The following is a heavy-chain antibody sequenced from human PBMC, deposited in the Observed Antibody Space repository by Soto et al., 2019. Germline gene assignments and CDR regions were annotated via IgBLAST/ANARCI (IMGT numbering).Heavy chain of an antibody. CDR1: GFTFSDYA. D-gene: IGHD6-19*01. J-gene: IGHJ4*02. Sequence: VQLVESGGGVVQPGRSLRLSCAASGFTFSDYAMHWVRQAPGKGLEWVAVVSHDGRNTHYADSVKGRFTLSRDSSKNTVSLEMTSLRAEYTAVYYCAKGGRQWLVTSDFNYWGQGALVTVSS. CDR3: AKGGRQWLVTSDFNY. V-gene: IGHV3-30*18. CDR2: VSHDGRNT.